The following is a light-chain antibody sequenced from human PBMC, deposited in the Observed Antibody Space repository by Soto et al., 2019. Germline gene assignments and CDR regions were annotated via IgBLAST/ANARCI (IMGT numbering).Light chain of an antibody. Sequence: DIQLTQSPSFLSASVGDTVTITCRASQGMSTYLAWYQQKPGKVPKLLILSASTLQSGVPPRFSGGGSGTEFTLTVSPLQPDDSSIYYCHQLNGYQLAFGGGANVEIK. CDR2: SAS. V-gene: IGKV1-9*01. CDR3: HQLNGYQLA. CDR1: QGMSTY. J-gene: IGKJ4*01.